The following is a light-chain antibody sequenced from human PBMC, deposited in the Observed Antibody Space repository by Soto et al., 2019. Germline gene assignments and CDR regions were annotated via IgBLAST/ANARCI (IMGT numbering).Light chain of an antibody. V-gene: IGLV2-14*01. CDR1: AXDIGAYNY. CDR2: DVS. CDR3: HSYTATRAQV. Sequence: QSALTQPASVSGXPGQSXTXSCTXTAXDIGAYNYVSWYQQRPGEAPKLIIYDVSYRPSGVSSRFSGSKSGNTASLTISGLQTEDEADYYCHSYTATRAQVFGGGTKLTVL. J-gene: IGLJ2*01.